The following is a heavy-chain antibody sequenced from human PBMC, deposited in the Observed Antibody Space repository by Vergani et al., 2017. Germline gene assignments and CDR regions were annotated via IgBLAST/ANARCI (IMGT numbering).Heavy chain of an antibody. V-gene: IGHV4-59*11. CDR1: GGSITGHY. CDR3: ARNPYCGGDCYSDAFDI. D-gene: IGHD2-21*02. CDR2: IYYSGST. Sequence: QVQLQESGPGLVTPSETLSLICTVSGGSITGHYWSWIRQPPGKGLEWIGYIYYSGSTNYNPSLKSRVTISVDTSKNQFSLKLSSVTAADTAVYYCARNPYCGGDCYSDAFDIWGQGTMVTVSS. J-gene: IGHJ3*02.